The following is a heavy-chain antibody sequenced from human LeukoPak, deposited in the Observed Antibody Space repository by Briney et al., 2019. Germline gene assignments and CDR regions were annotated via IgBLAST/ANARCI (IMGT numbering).Heavy chain of an antibody. CDR2: MNPNGGNT. V-gene: IGHV1-8*01. J-gene: IGHJ4*02. D-gene: IGHD3-16*02. CDR1: GYTFTSYD. Sequence: ASVKVSCKASGYTFTSYDINWVRQATGQGLEWMGWMNPNGGNTGYAQKFQGRVTMTRNTSISTAYMELSSLRSEDTAVYYCARGLWYYDYVWGSYRIYFDYWGQGTLVTVSS. CDR3: ARGLWYYDYVWGSYRIYFDY.